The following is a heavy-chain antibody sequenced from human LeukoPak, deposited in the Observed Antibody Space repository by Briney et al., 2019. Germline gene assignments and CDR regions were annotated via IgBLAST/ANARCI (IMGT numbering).Heavy chain of an antibody. J-gene: IGHJ4*02. V-gene: IGHV3-30*04. Sequence: PGGSLRLSCAASGFTFSSYAMHWVRQAPGKGLEWVAVISYDGSNKYYADSVKGRFTISRDNSKNTLYLQMNSLRAEDTAVYYCARDRDQLLLFDYWGQGTLVTVSS. CDR1: GFTFSSYA. D-gene: IGHD2-2*01. CDR3: ARDRDQLLLFDY. CDR2: ISYDGSNK.